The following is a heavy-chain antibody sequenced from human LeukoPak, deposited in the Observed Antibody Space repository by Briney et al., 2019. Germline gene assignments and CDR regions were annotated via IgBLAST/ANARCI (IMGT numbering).Heavy chain of an antibody. J-gene: IGHJ4*02. Sequence: PGGSLRLSCAASGFTFSSYAMSWVRQAPGKGLEWVSAIRGSGGSTYYADSVKGRFTISRDNSKNTLYLQMNSLRAEDTAVYYCAKVRQFYGDFDYWGQGTLVTVSS. CDR1: GFTFSSYA. CDR2: IRGSGGST. CDR3: AKVRQFYGDFDY. D-gene: IGHD4-17*01. V-gene: IGHV3-23*01.